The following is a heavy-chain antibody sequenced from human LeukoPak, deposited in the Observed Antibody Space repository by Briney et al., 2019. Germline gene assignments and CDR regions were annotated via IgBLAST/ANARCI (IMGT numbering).Heavy chain of an antibody. CDR3: ARHIPGGVVANAFDI. D-gene: IGHD2-15*01. CDR1: GGSVSSSSYY. CDR2: IYYSGST. Sequence: SETLSLTCTVSGGSVSSSSYYLGWIRQPPGKGLEWIGSIYYSGSTYHNPSLKCRVTISVDTSKNQFSLQLRSVTAADTAVYYCARHIPGGVVANAFDIWGQGTMVTVSS. J-gene: IGHJ3*02. V-gene: IGHV4-39*01.